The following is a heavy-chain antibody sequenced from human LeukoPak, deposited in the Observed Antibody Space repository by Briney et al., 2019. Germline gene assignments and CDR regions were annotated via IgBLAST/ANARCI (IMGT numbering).Heavy chain of an antibody. Sequence: SETLSLTCAVFGGSFSSGQYWSWIRQPPGKGLEWIGEINHSGSTNYNPSLKSRVTISVDTSKNQFSLKLSSVTAADTAVYYCARGLSPRINMVRGVRPPFRGVFDYWGQGTLVTVSS. CDR1: GGSFSSGQY. D-gene: IGHD3-10*01. CDR3: ARGLSPRINMVRGVRPPFRGVFDY. J-gene: IGHJ4*02. V-gene: IGHV4-34*01. CDR2: INHSGST.